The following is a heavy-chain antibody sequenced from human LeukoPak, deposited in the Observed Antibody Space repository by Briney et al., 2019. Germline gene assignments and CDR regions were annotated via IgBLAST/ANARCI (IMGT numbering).Heavy chain of an antibody. CDR3: AKDREWLGVLGY. V-gene: IGHV3-30*18. Sequence: GGSLRLSCAASGFTFSSYGMHWVRQAPGKGLEWVVVISYDGSNKYYADSVKGRFTISRDNSKNTLYLQMNSLRAEDTAVYYCAKDREWLGVLGYWGQGTLVTVSS. CDR2: ISYDGSNK. D-gene: IGHD3-3*01. J-gene: IGHJ4*02. CDR1: GFTFSSYG.